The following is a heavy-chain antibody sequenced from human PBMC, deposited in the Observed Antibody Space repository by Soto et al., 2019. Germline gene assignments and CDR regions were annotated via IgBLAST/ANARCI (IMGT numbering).Heavy chain of an antibody. D-gene: IGHD1-26*01. CDR1: GFTFGDYA. V-gene: IGHV3-49*03. Sequence: PGGSLRLSCTASGFTFGDYAMSWFRQAPGKGLEWVGFIRSKAYGGTTEYAASVKGRFTISRDDSKSIAYLQMNSLKTEDTAVYYCTRDVGSTLVPFHYWGQGTLVTVSS. CDR3: TRDVGSTLVPFHY. CDR2: IRSKAYGGTT. J-gene: IGHJ4*02.